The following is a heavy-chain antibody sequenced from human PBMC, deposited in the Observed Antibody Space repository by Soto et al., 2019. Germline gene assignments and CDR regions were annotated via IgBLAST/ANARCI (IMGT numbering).Heavy chain of an antibody. CDR1: GYTFANYG. CDR2: ISLYSDGT. Sequence: ASVKVSCKNSGYTFANYGITWVRQAPGQPLEWLGWISLYSDGTNYAQKFQGRVSMTTDTSTTTANMELRSLRSDDTAVYYCARVVPGAEAWFGPWGQGTLVTVS. CDR3: ARVVPGAEAWFGP. D-gene: IGHD2-2*01. V-gene: IGHV1-18*01. J-gene: IGHJ5*02.